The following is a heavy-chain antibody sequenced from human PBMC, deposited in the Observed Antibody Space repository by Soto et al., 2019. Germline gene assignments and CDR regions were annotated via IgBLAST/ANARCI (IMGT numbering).Heavy chain of an antibody. V-gene: IGHV3-21*01. CDR3: ARVVYYYDSSGYYYLWYFDL. CDR1: GFTFSSYS. D-gene: IGHD3-22*01. CDR2: ISSSSSYI. J-gene: IGHJ2*01. Sequence: EVQLVESGGGLVKPGGSLRLSCAASGFTFSSYSMNWVRQAPGKGLEWVSSISSSSSYIYYADSVKGRFTISRDNAKNSLYLQMNSLRAEDTAVYYCARVVYYYDSSGYYYLWYFDLWGRGTLVTVSS.